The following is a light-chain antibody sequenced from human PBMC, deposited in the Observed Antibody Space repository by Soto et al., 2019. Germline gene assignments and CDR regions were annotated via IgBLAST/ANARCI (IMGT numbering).Light chain of an antibody. CDR3: SSYTTSNTRQIV. CDR1: SSEVCGYNY. CDR2: DVS. V-gene: IGLV2-14*01. J-gene: IGLJ1*01. Sequence: SVLAQPSSVSGSPWQSITISCTGNSSEVCGYNYVSWYQQHPGKAPKFMIYDVSNRPSGVSNRFSGSKSGNTASLTISGLQAEDEADYYCSSYTTSNTRQIVFGTGTKVTVL.